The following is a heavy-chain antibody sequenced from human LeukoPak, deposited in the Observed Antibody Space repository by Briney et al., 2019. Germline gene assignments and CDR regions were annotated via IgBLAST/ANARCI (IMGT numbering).Heavy chain of an antibody. CDR3: ARLGGIVAATSYFVY. V-gene: IGHV4-39*01. Sequence: SETLSLTCTVSGGSISSSSYYWVWIRQPPGKGPEWIGTIYYSGITYYNPSLQSRVTISVDTSKNQFSLKLSSVTAADTAVYHCARLGGIVAATSYFVYWGQGTLVTVSS. D-gene: IGHD1-26*01. CDR1: GGSISSSSYY. CDR2: IYYSGIT. J-gene: IGHJ4*02.